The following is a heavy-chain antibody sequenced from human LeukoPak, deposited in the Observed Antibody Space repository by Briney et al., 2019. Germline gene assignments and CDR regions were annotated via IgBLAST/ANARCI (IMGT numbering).Heavy chain of an antibody. Sequence: GVSLRLSCAASGFTVSSNYMSWVRQAPGKGLEWVSVIYSGGSTYYADSVKGRFTISRDNSKNTLYLQMNSLRAEDTAVYYCTVYDFWSGYFDYWGQGTLVTVSS. D-gene: IGHD3-3*01. J-gene: IGHJ4*02. CDR3: TVYDFWSGYFDY. V-gene: IGHV3-53*01. CDR2: IYSGGST. CDR1: GFTVSSNY.